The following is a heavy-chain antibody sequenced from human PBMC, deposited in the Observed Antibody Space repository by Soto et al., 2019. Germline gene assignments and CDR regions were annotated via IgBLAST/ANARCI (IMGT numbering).Heavy chain of an antibody. CDR2: ISPIFPTP. CDR3: APDKYPLQLGGNYYYAMDV. V-gene: IGHV1-69*12. CDR1: GGTFGNSG. D-gene: IGHD5-12*01. Sequence: QVQLVQSGAEVKKPGSSVTVSCKASGGTFGNSGISWVRQAPGQGLEWMGGISPIFPTPDYAQKFQGRVTITADESTSTPYITLTTLRSEDTAVYYCAPDKYPLQLGGNYYYAMDVWGQGTTVSVSS. J-gene: IGHJ6*02.